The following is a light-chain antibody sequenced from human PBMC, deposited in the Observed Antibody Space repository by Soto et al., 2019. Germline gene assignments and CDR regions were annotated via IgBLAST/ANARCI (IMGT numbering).Light chain of an antibody. CDR2: DAS. Sequence: DIQMTQSPSSLSASVGDRVTITCRASQSISNYLNWYQQKPGKAPNLLIYDASSLQSGVPSRFSGSGSGTDFTLTISSLQPEDFATYFCQQYNSYSFAFGPGTKVDIK. CDR3: QQYNSYSFA. CDR1: QSISNY. J-gene: IGKJ3*01. V-gene: IGKV1-39*01.